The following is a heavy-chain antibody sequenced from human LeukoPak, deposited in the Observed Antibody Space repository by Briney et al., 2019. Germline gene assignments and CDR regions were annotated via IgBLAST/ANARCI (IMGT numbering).Heavy chain of an antibody. CDR2: IYSGGST. CDR3: ARDGSRYDFWGTRYYYYGMDV. CDR1: GFTFSSYA. V-gene: IGHV3-66*01. J-gene: IGHJ6*02. D-gene: IGHD3-3*01. Sequence: GGSLRLSCAASGFTFSSYAMSWVRQAPGKGLEWVSVIYSGGSTYYADSVKGRFTISRDNSKNTLYLQMNSLRAEDTAVYYCARDGSRYDFWGTRYYYYGMDVWGQGTTVTVSS.